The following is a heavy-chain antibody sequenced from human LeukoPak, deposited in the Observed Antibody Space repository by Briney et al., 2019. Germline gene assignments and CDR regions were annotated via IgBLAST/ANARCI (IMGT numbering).Heavy chain of an antibody. V-gene: IGHV4-30-4*08. D-gene: IGHD4-23*01. Sequence: PSETLSLTCTVSGGSISSGDYYWSWIRQPPGKGLEWIGYIYYSGSTYYNPSLKSRVTISVDTSKNQFSLKLSSVTAADTAVYYCARDRGGNAAFDYWGQGTLVTVSS. CDR2: IYYSGST. J-gene: IGHJ4*02. CDR1: GGSISSGDYY. CDR3: ARDRGGNAAFDY.